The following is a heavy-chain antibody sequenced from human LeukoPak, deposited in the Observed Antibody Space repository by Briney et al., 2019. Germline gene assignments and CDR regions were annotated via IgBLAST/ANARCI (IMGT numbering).Heavy chain of an antibody. CDR1: EFSVGSNY. CDR2: ISGSGGST. Sequence: GGSLRLSCAASEFSVGSNYMTWVRQAPGKGLEWVSAISGSGGSTYYADSVKGRFTISRDNSKNTLYLQMNSLRAEDTAVYYCAKLLYYYDSSQPYWGQGTLITVSS. V-gene: IGHV3-23*01. D-gene: IGHD3-22*01. CDR3: AKLLYYYDSSQPY. J-gene: IGHJ4*02.